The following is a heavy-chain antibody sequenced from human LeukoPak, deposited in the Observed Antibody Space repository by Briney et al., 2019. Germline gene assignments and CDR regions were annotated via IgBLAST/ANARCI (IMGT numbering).Heavy chain of an antibody. Sequence: ASVKVSCKDSGYTFTGYYMNWVRQAPGQGLEWMGWINPNSGGTNYAQKFQGRVTMTRDTSISTAYMELSRLRSDDTAVYYCARAAAVAGTRNDAFDIWGQGTMVTVSS. D-gene: IGHD6-19*01. V-gene: IGHV1-2*02. CDR2: INPNSGGT. CDR3: ARAAAVAGTRNDAFDI. J-gene: IGHJ3*02. CDR1: GYTFTGYY.